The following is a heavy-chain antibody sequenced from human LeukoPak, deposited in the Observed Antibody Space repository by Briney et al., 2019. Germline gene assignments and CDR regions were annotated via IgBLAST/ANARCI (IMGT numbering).Heavy chain of an antibody. CDR2: ISSSGSTI. V-gene: IGHV3-48*03. CDR1: GFTFSSYE. CDR3: AREPVHMVRGVLDY. J-gene: IGHJ4*02. Sequence: QPGGSLRLSCAASGFTFSSYEMNWVRQAPGKGLEWGSYISSSGSTIYYADSVKGRFTISRDNAKNSLYLQMNSLRAEDTAVYYCAREPVHMVRGVLDYWGQGTLVTVSS. D-gene: IGHD3-10*01.